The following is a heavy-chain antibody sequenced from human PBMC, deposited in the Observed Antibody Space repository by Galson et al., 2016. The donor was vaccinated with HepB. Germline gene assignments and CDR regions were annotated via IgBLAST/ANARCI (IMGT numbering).Heavy chain of an antibody. J-gene: IGHJ6*02. CDR1: GGSFSGYF. V-gene: IGHV4-34*01. D-gene: IGHD2-8*01. Sequence: SETLSLTCAVYGGSFSGYFWSWVRQPPGKGLERIGEINHGRSTHYNPSLKSRVTISIDTSKNQFSLTLRSVTAADTAVYYRARGSYCTRAGCDLDGMAVWGQGTTVIVSS. CDR2: INHGRST. CDR3: ARGSYCTRAGCDLDGMAV.